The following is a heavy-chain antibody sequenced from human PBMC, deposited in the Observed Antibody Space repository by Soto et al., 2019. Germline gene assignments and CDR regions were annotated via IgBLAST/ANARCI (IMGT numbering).Heavy chain of an antibody. CDR2: VYNGNT. CDR3: GRISPHGDYAY. V-gene: IGHV4-59*08. J-gene: IGHJ4*02. CDR1: GGSISGYY. D-gene: IGHD3-16*01. Sequence: PSETLSLTCTISGGSISGYYWTWIRQSPGKGLEYIGYVYNGNTNYNPSLNSRVTISVDTSKNQFSLKLSSVTAADTAVYYCGRISPHGDYAYWGQGTLVTVSS.